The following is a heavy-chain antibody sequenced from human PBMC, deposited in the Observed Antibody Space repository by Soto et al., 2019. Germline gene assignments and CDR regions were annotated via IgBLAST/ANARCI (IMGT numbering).Heavy chain of an antibody. J-gene: IGHJ3*02. CDR1: GGSVSSGAYY. CDR3: ARARLRAVYAFDI. V-gene: IGHV4-31*03. Sequence: SDTLSLTCTVSGGSVSSGAYYWTWIRQRPGKGLEWIGYIYYSGSTYYSPSLKSRLSISLDTSKNQFSLRLSSVTAADTAMYYCARARLRAVYAFDIWGQGTMVTVSS. D-gene: IGHD5-12*01. CDR2: IYYSGST.